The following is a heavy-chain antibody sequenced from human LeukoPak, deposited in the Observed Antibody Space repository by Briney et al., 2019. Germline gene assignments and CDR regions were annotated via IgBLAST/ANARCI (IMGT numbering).Heavy chain of an antibody. CDR3: AGKEARNRMWFDP. CDR1: GGSVSSGSYY. Sequence: SETLSLTCTVSGGSVSSGSYYWSWIRQPPGKGLEWIGHIYYSGSTNYNPSLKSRVTISVDTSKNQFSLKLSSVTAADTAVYYCAGKEARNRMWFDPWGQGTLVTVSS. CDR2: IYYSGST. J-gene: IGHJ5*02. D-gene: IGHD1-14*01. V-gene: IGHV4-61*01.